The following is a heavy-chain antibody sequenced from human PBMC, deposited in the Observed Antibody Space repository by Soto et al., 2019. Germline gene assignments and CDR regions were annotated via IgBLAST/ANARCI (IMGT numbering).Heavy chain of an antibody. V-gene: IGHV1-3*01. CDR3: ARAYYDYGDYGSAFDI. CDR1: GYTFTSYA. J-gene: IGHJ3*02. Sequence: GASVKVSCKASGYTFTSYAMHWVRQAPGQRLEWMGWINAGNGNTKYSQKFQGRVTITRDTSASTAYMELSSLRSEDTAVYYCARAYYDYGDYGSAFDIWGQGTMVTVSS. D-gene: IGHD4-17*01. CDR2: INAGNGNT.